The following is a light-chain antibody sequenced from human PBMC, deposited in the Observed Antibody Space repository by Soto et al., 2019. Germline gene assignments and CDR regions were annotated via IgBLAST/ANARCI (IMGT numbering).Light chain of an antibody. Sequence: IVMPQSPETLSVSPGERSTLSGRASQGVSSNLAWYQQKPGQAPRLLIYDTYTRATGTPARFSGSGSGTEFTLTISSLQSEDLAVYYCQKYNNWPPITVGKGKRLEIK. CDR3: QKYNNWPPIT. J-gene: IGKJ5*01. CDR2: DTY. V-gene: IGKV3-15*01. CDR1: QGVSSN.